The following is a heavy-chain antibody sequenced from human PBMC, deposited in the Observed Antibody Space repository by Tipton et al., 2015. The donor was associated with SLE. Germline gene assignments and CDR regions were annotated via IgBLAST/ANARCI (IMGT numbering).Heavy chain of an antibody. V-gene: IGHV1-18*01. CDR1: GYTFTSYG. D-gene: IGHD1-7*01. J-gene: IGHJ6*02. CDR3: ARDIITGTTWDYYYYYGMDV. CDR2: ISAYNGNT. Sequence: QLVQSGAEVKKPGASVKVSCKASGYTFTSYGISWVRQAPGQGLEWMGWISAYNGNTNYAQKLQGRVTMTTDTSTSTAYMELRSLRSDDTAVYYCARDIITGTTWDYYYYYGMDVWGQGTTVTVSS.